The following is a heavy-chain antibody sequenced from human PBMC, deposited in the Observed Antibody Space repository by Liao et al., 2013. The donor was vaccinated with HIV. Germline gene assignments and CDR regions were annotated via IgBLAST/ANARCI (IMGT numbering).Heavy chain of an antibody. V-gene: IGHV4-39*07. Sequence: QLQLQESGPGLVKTSETLSLTCSVPGGAINSNTHYWGWIRQPPGKGLEWIGSVYYSGTPYYTPSLASRVTISVDTSKNQFSLKLSSVTAADTAVYYCAREVFPGGSSPLGDYGGQGTEVTVHS. J-gene: IGHJ4*02. CDR2: VYYSGTP. D-gene: IGHD6-13*01. CDR3: AREVFPGGSSPLGDY. CDR1: GGAINSNTHY.